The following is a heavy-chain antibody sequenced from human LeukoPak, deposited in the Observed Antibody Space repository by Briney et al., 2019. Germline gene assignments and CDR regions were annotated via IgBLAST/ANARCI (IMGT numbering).Heavy chain of an antibody. V-gene: IGHV4-39*01. CDR1: GGSISSSSYY. Sequence: SETLSLTCSVSGGSISSSSYYWGWIRQPPGKGLEWIGTIYYSGSTYYNSSLNSRVTISVDPSKHQFTLKLNSVTAADTAVYYCARHRTIYYYMDVWGKGTTVTVSS. CDR3: ARHRTIYYYMDV. J-gene: IGHJ6*03. CDR2: IYYSGST. D-gene: IGHD1/OR15-1a*01.